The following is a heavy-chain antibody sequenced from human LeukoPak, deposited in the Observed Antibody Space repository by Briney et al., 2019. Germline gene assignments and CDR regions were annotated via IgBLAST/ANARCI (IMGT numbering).Heavy chain of an antibody. CDR3: AKGAYYYYYMDV. V-gene: IGHV3-30*02. J-gene: IGHJ6*03. CDR1: GFTFSSYG. CDR2: IRYDGSNK. Sequence: GGSLRLSCAASGFTFSSYGMHWVRQAPGKGLEWVAFIRYDGSNKYYADSVKGRFTISRDNSKNTLYLQMNSLRAEDTAVYYCAKGAYYYYYMDVWGKGTTVTISS.